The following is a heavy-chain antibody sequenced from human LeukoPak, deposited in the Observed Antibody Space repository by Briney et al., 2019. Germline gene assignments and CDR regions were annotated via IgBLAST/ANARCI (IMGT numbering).Heavy chain of an antibody. V-gene: IGHV4-59*01. CDR2: IYYSGST. CDR3: ARDFRFLEWPGGYGMDV. J-gene: IGHJ6*02. Sequence: SETLSLTCTVSGGSISSYYWSWIRQPPGKGLEWIGYIYYSGSTNYNPSLKSRVTISVDTSKNQFSLRLSSVTAADTAVYYCARDFRFLEWPGGYGMDVWDQGTTVTVSS. CDR1: GGSISSYY. D-gene: IGHD3-3*01.